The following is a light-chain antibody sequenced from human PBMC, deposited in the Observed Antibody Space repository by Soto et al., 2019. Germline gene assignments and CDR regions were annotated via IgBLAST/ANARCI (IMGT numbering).Light chain of an antibody. CDR1: RSNIGRNF. J-gene: IGLJ3*02. V-gene: IGLV1-47*01. Sequence: QSVLTQVPSASGTPGQRVTISCSGSRSNIGRNFVFWYQQLPGTAPRLLIYRNNQRPSGVPDRFSGSSSGNSASLAISALRSEDEADYYCAAWDDTLSGVLFGGGTKLTVL. CDR3: AAWDDTLSGVL. CDR2: RNN.